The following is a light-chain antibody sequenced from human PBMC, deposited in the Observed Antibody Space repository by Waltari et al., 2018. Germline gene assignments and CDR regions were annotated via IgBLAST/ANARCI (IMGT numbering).Light chain of an antibody. Sequence: QSALTQPRSVSGSPGQSVTISCTGTSSDVGGYAYVSWYQHHPVKAPKLMICDVTKRPSGVPDRFSGSKSGNTASLTISGLQAEDEADYYCCSYAGSYTHVVFGGGTKLTVL. J-gene: IGLJ2*01. V-gene: IGLV2-11*01. CDR1: SSDVGGYAY. CDR2: DVT. CDR3: CSYAGSYTHVV.